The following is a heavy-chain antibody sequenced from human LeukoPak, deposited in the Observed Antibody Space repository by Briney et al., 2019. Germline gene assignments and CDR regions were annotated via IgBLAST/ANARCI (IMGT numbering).Heavy chain of an antibody. V-gene: IGHV1-58*02. CDR2: IVVGSGNT. D-gene: IGHD5-12*01. J-gene: IGHJ4*02. CDR1: GFTFTSSA. Sequence: SVKVSCKASGFTFTSSAMQWVRQARGQRLEWIGWIVVGSGNTNYAQKFQERVTITRDMSTSTAYMELSSLRSEDTAVYYCAAAGYSGYAPPSSWGQGTLVTVSS. CDR3: AAAGYSGYAPPSS.